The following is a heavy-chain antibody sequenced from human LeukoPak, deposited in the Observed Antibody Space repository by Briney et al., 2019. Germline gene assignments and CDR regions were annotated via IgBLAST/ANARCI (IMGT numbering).Heavy chain of an antibody. V-gene: IGHV3-23*01. CDR3: AKRFCGGDCYEAFDI. Sequence: HPGGSLRLSCAASGFAFSSYAMSWVRQAPGKGLEWVSAISGGGFSTYYADSVRGRFTISRDNSKNTLYVQMNSLRAEDTAVYYCAKRFCGGDCYEAFDIWGQGTMVTVSS. J-gene: IGHJ3*02. CDR2: ISGGGFST. D-gene: IGHD2-21*02. CDR1: GFAFSSYA.